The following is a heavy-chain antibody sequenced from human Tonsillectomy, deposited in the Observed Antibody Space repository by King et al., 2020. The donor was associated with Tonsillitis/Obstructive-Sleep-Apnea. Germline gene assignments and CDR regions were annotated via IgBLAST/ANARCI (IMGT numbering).Heavy chain of an antibody. CDR1: GYSFTTYW. CDR2: IYPGYSDT. Sequence: VQLVQSGAEVKKPGESLKISCKGSGYSFTTYWIGWVRQIPGKGLEWMWIIYPGYSDTRYSPSFQGQVTISADKSILTAYLQWSSLKASVTAMYYCARPLATRGPIDYWGQGTLVTVSS. D-gene: IGHD5-12*01. J-gene: IGHJ4*02. V-gene: IGHV5-51*01. CDR3: ARPLATRGPIDY.